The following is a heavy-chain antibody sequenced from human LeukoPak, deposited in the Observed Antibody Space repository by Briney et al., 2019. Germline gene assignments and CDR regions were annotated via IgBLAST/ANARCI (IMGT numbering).Heavy chain of an antibody. Sequence: ASVKVSCKASGYTFTCYYMHWVRQAPGQGLEWMGWINPNSGGTNYAQKFQDRVSMTRDTSISTAYMQLSRLRSDDTAVYYCARSPHILTGENFDFWGQGTLLTVSS. J-gene: IGHJ4*02. V-gene: IGHV1-2*02. CDR3: ARSPHILTGENFDF. CDR2: INPNSGGT. CDR1: GYTFTCYY. D-gene: IGHD3-9*01.